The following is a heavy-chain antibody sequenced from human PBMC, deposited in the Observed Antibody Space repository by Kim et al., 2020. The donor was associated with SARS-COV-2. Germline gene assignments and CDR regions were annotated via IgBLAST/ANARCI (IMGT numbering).Heavy chain of an antibody. J-gene: IGHJ6*02. Sequence: TSKPSLKSRVTRSVDTSKNQFSLKLSSVPAADTAVYYWAREIDYYYGMDVWGQGTTVTVSS. V-gene: IGHV4-34*01. CDR3: AREIDYYYGMDV.